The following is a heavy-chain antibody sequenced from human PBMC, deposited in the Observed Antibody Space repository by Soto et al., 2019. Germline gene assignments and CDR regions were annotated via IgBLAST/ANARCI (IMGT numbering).Heavy chain of an antibody. Sequence: ESVGGLVQPGKSLRLSCATSGFTFSTYAMSWVRQAPGKGLEWVSTISGSGDTTHYADSVKGRFTISRDTSKNTLYLQLNTLRADDTAVYYCAKDKPGTTSFDYWGQGTLVTVSS. CDR2: ISGSGDTT. CDR1: GFTFSTYA. V-gene: IGHV3-23*01. D-gene: IGHD1-1*01. J-gene: IGHJ4*02. CDR3: AKDKPGTTSFDY.